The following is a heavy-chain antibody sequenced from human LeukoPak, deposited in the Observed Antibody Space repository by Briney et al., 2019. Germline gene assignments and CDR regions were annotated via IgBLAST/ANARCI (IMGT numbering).Heavy chain of an antibody. V-gene: IGHV3-53*01. CDR2: IYSGGST. J-gene: IGHJ5*02. CDR1: GFTVSSNY. Sequence: GGSLRLSCAASGFTVSSNYMSWVRQAPGKGLEWVSVIYSGGSTYYADSVKGRFTISRDNSKNTLYLQMNSLRAEDTAVYYCARLPAAPPSDPWGQGTLVTVSS. CDR3: ARLPAAPPSDP. D-gene: IGHD2-2*01.